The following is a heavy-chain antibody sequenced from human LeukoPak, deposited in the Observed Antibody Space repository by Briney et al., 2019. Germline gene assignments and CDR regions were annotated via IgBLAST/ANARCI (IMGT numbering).Heavy chain of an antibody. CDR2: ISSSGSTI. J-gene: IGHJ5*02. Sequence: GGSLRLSCAASGFTFSSYEMNWVRQAPGKGLEWVSYISSSGSTIYYADSVKARFTISRDNARNSLFLQMNSLRVEDTAVYYCASQSYARFDPWGQGTLVTVSS. CDR3: ASQSYARFDP. V-gene: IGHV3-48*03. D-gene: IGHD3-16*01. CDR1: GFTFSSYE.